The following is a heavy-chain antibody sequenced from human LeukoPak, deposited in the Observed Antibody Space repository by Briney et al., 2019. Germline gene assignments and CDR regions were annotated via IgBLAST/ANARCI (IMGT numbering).Heavy chain of an antibody. Sequence: GSLRLSCAASRFIFSDYYMSWIRQPPGKGLEWIGEINHSGRPNYNPSLKSRVTFSLDTSKNQFSLRLQSVTAADTAVYFCARGEGALNNWGRGTLVTVSS. V-gene: IGHV4-34*01. CDR3: ARGEGALNN. D-gene: IGHD3-16*01. CDR2: INHSGRP. CDR1: RFIFSDYY. J-gene: IGHJ4*02.